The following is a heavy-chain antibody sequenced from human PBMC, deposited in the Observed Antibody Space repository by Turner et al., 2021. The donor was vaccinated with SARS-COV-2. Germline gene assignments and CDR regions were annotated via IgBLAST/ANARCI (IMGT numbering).Heavy chain of an antibody. CDR2: IYRDGTT. V-gene: IGHV3-53*02. D-gene: IGHD6-19*01. J-gene: IGHJ4*02. CDR3: AKILSDSIGWYHFDY. Sequence: EVQLVETGGGLIQPGGSLRLSCAASGFTVSINYMSWVRQASGKGLEWVSIIYRDGTTNYADSVKGRSIISRDTSKNTLFLQMNSLRVDDTAVYYCAKILSDSIGWYHFDYWGQGILVAVSS. CDR1: GFTVSINY.